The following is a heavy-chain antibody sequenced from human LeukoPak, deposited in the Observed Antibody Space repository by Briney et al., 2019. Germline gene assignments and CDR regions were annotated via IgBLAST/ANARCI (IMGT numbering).Heavy chain of an antibody. CDR2: TSYNGGNK. D-gene: IGHD3-10*01. CDR1: GFTFSNYV. J-gene: IGHJ4*02. V-gene: IGHV3-30*18. Sequence: PGGSLRLSCAASGFTFSNYVMHWARRAPGKGLEWVASTSYNGGNKFYADSVKGRFTISRDDSKNTLYLQMDSLRVEDTAVYYCAKDWGFQYNSGSYCEFWGQGTLVTVSS. CDR3: AKDWGFQYNSGSYCEF.